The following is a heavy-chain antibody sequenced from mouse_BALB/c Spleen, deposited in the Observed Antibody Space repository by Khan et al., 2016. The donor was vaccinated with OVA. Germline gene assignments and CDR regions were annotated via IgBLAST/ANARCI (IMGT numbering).Heavy chain of an antibody. V-gene: IGHV1-4*01. Sequence: QVRLQQSGAELARPGASVKMSCKASGYTFTSYTMHWVKQRPGQGLEWIGYINPSSGYTKYKQKFKDKATLTADNSSSTAYMQLSSMTDEDSAVYYCARTNERWGQGTTLTVSS. CDR1: GYTFTSYT. J-gene: IGHJ2*01. CDR3: ARTNER. D-gene: IGHD1-3*01. CDR2: INPSSGYT.